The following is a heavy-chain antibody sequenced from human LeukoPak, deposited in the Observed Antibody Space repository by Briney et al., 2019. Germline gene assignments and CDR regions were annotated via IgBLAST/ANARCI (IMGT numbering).Heavy chain of an antibody. D-gene: IGHD2-15*01. CDR2: ISTYNHEA. J-gene: IGHJ5*02. V-gene: IGHV1-18*01. CDR1: GYTFADYG. CDR3: DKDYFCSGGSCDDCFDP. Sequence: ASVKVSCKASGYTFADYGISWVRQAPGQGLEWMAWISTYNHEANYARKFRGRVTMTKDTSTSTAYMELGSLRSDDTAVYYCDKDYFCSGGSCDDCFDPWGQGTLVTVSS.